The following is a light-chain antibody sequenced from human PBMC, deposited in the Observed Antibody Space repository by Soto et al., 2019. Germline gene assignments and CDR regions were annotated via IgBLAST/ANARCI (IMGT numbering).Light chain of an antibody. CDR3: QQSYRSPYT. Sequence: DTPMTQSPSSLSASVGDRVIITCRAGQTISSYLNWYQQKPGKAPSLLIYAASTLHSGVPSRFSGSGSGTKFTLTISNPQPEDVAYYYCQQSYRSPYTFGQGTKLEIK. V-gene: IGKV1-39*01. CDR2: AAS. CDR1: QTISSY. J-gene: IGKJ2*01.